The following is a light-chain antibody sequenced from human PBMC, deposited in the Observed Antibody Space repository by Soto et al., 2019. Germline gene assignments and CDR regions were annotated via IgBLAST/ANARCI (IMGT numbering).Light chain of an antibody. Sequence: DIVLTQSPGTLSLSPGERATLSCRASQSVNSSYLAWYQQKPGQAPRLIIDGASSRATGIPDRFSGSGSGTDFTLTISRLEPEDFAVYYCQQYGRSPPMYTFGQGAKLEIK. V-gene: IGKV3-20*01. J-gene: IGKJ2*01. CDR1: QSVNSSY. CDR2: GAS. CDR3: QQYGRSPPMYT.